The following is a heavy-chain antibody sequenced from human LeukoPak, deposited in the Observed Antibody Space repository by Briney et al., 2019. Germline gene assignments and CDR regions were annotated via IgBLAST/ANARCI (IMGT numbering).Heavy chain of an antibody. CDR1: GFTFSSYA. V-gene: IGHV3-23*01. CDR2: ISGSGGST. CDR3: AKDSWSSSWYSFDY. J-gene: IGHJ4*02. D-gene: IGHD6-13*01. Sequence: PGGSLRLSCAASGFTFSSYAMSWVRQAPGKGLEWVSGISGSGGSTYYADSVKGRFPISRDNSKNTLYLQMNSLRAEDTAVYYCAKDSWSSSWYSFDYWGQGTLVTVSS.